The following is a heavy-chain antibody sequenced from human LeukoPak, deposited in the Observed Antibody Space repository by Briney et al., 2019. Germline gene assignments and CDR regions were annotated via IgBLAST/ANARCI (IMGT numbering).Heavy chain of an antibody. CDR3: ARAPTIFGDPCFDY. CDR1: GGSISSGSYY. Sequence: SETLSLTCTVSGGSISSGSYYWGWIRQPPGKGLEWIGSIYYSGSTYYNPSLKSRVTISVDTSKNQFSLRLSSVTAADTAVYYCARAPTIFGDPCFDYWGQGTLVTVSS. J-gene: IGHJ4*02. D-gene: IGHD3-3*01. V-gene: IGHV4-39*07. CDR2: IYYSGST.